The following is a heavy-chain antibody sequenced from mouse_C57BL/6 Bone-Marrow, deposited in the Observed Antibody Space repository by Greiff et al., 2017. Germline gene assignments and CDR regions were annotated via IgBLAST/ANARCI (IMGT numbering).Heavy chain of an antibody. V-gene: IGHV2-9-1*01. J-gene: IGHJ2*01. CDR1: GFSLTSYA. Sequence: VQVVESGPGLVAPSQSLSITCTVSGFSLTSYAISWVRQPPGKGLEWLGVIWPGGGTNYNSALKSRLSISKDNSKSQVFLKMNSLQTDDTARYYCARVAYYFDYWGQGTTLTVSA. CDR2: IWPGGGT. CDR3: ARVAYYFDY. D-gene: IGHD1-1*01.